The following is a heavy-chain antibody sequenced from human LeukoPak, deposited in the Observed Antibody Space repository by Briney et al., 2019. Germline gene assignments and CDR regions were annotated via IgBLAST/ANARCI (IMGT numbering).Heavy chain of an antibody. J-gene: IGHJ3*02. Sequence: ASVKVSCKASGYTFTNYDMNWVRQATGQGLEWMGWLHPNSGTAGYAQNFQGRVTITGDTSMSTAYMELSSLRSEDTAVYCCARVTSGFWTGYYDPFDIWGQGTMVTVSS. V-gene: IGHV1-8*03. D-gene: IGHD3/OR15-3a*01. CDR2: LHPNSGTA. CDR3: ARVTSGFWTGYYDPFDI. CDR1: GYTFTNYD.